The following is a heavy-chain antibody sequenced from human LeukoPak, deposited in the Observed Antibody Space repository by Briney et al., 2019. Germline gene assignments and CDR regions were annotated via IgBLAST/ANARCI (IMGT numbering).Heavy chain of an antibody. CDR2: ISGSGGST. D-gene: IGHD4-17*01. CDR1: GFTFSSYA. CDR3: AKKKGPRGDGDPIDY. J-gene: IGHJ4*02. Sequence: GGSLRLSCAASGFTFSSYAMSWVRQAPGKGLEWVSAISGSGGSTYYADSVKGRFTISRDNSKNTLYLQMNSLRAEDTAVYYCAKKKGPRGDGDPIDYWGQGTLVTVSS. V-gene: IGHV3-23*01.